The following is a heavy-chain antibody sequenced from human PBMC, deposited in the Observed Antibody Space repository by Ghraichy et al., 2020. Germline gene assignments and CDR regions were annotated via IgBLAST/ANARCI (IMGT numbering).Heavy chain of an antibody. J-gene: IGHJ4*02. CDR3: ATFSGSYRNFDN. V-gene: IGHV3-23*01. CDR2: ISGFGGST. D-gene: IGHD1-26*01. CDR1: GFIFSSYT. Sequence: GGSLRLSCAASGFIFSSYTMSWVHQAPGKGLEWVSGISGFGGSTYYADSVKGRFTISRDNSKNTLFLQMNSLRAEDTAVYYCATFSGSYRNFDNWGQGTLVTVSS.